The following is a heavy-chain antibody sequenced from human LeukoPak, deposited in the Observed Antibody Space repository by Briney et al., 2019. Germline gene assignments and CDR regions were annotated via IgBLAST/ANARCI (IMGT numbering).Heavy chain of an antibody. Sequence: GGSLRLSCAASGFTVSNNYMSWVRQAPGKGLEWVSISYSDSNTNYADSVKGRFTISRDTSLNTLSLQMNSLRVEDTAVYYCVRKNRDFNAAFDIWGQGTVVTVSS. J-gene: IGHJ3*02. CDR2: SYSDSNT. D-gene: IGHD1-14*01. CDR3: VRKNRDFNAAFDI. V-gene: IGHV3-53*01. CDR1: GFTVSNNY.